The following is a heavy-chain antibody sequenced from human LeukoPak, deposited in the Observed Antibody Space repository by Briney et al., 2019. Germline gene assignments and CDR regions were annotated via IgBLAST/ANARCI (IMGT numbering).Heavy chain of an antibody. CDR3: ARDCGNGCWFDP. V-gene: IGHV4-38-2*02. Sequence: SETLSLTCAISTYSINSDYHWAWIRQPPGKGLEWIGSIYHTGRTYYNPAHKTRVTILLDTSSNQFSLRLSSVTASDTAVYYCARDCGNGCWFDPWGQGTLVTVSS. CDR2: IYHTGRT. CDR1: TYSINSDYH. D-gene: IGHD6-19*01. J-gene: IGHJ5*02.